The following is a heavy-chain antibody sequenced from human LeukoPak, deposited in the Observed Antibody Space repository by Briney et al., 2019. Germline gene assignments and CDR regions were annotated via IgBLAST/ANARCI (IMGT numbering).Heavy chain of an antibody. CDR1: GFTFSLYA. J-gene: IGHJ4*02. D-gene: IGHD2-2*01. V-gene: IGHV3-21*05. CDR2: INDDSSDI. CDR3: ARDTFQPGLIDS. Sequence: GGSLRLSCAASGFTFSLYAMNWVRQAPGKGLEWGSYINDDSSDIHYAGSVRGRFTISRDDARKTLYLQLSSLRVEDTAVYYCARDTFQPGLIDSWGQGTLVSVSS.